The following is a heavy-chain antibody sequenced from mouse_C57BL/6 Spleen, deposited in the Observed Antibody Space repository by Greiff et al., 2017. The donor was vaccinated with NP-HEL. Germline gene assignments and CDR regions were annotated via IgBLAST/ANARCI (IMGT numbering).Heavy chain of an antibody. Sequence: VQLQQSGAELVKPGASVKMSCKASGYTFTSYWITWVKQRPGQGLEWIGDIYPGSGSTNYNEKFKSKATLTVDTSSSTAYMQLSSLTSEDSAVYYCARCTTVVATFDYWGQGTTLTVSS. CDR1: GYTFTSYW. D-gene: IGHD1-1*01. CDR2: IYPGSGST. V-gene: IGHV1-55*01. CDR3: ARCTTVVATFDY. J-gene: IGHJ2*01.